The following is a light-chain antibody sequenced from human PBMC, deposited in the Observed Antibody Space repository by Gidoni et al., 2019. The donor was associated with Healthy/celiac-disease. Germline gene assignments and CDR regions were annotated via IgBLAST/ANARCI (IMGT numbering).Light chain of an antibody. CDR3: QSYDSSLSGVV. CDR1: SSNIGAGYD. CDR2: GNS. Sequence: QSVLTQPPSVSGVPGQRVTISCPGSSSNIGAGYDVHWYQQLPGTAPKLLIYGNSKRPSGVPDRFSGSKSGTSASLAITGLQAEDEADYYCQSYDSSLSGVVFGGGTKLTVL. J-gene: IGLJ2*01. V-gene: IGLV1-40*01.